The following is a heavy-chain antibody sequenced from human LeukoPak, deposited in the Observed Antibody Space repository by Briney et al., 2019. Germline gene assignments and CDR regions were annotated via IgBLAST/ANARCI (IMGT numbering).Heavy chain of an antibody. J-gene: IGHJ4*02. CDR2: MNPNSGDT. CDR3: APRSTTGTGAFDY. Sequence: ASVKVSCKASGYTFTGHYMHWVRQAPGQGLEWMGWMNPNSGDTNYTQKFQGRVTMTRDTSISTAYMELSRLRSDDTAVYYCAPRSTTGTGAFDYWGQGTLVTVSS. D-gene: IGHD1-1*01. CDR1: GYTFTGHY. V-gene: IGHV1-2*02.